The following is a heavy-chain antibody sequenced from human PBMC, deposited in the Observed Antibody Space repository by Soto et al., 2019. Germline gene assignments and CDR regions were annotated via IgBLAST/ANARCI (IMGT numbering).Heavy chain of an antibody. CDR3: ARGFGYCSGGSCSDYGDPPAY. CDR2: ISYDGSNK. D-gene: IGHD2-15*01. V-gene: IGHV3-30-3*01. Sequence: VQLVESGGGVVQPGRSLRLSCAASGFTFSSYAMHWVRQAPGKGLEWVAVISYDGSNKYYADSVKGRFTISRDNSKNTLYLQMNSLRAEDTAVYYCARGFGYCSGGSCSDYGDPPAYWGQGTLVTVSS. CDR1: GFTFSSYA. J-gene: IGHJ4*02.